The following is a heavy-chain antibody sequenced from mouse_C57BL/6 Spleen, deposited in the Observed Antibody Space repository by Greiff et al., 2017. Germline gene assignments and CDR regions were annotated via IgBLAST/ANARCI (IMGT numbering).Heavy chain of an antibody. CDR1: GYTFTDYN. D-gene: IGHD2-4*01. CDR2: INPNNGGT. CDR3: ARSKDYDVMAY. V-gene: IGHV1-22*01. J-gene: IGHJ3*01. Sequence: VQLKQSGPELVKPGASVKMSCKASGYTFTDYNMHWVKQSHGKSLEWIGYINPNNGGTSYNQKFKGKATLTVNKSSSTAYMELRSLTSEDSAVYYCARSKDYDVMAYWGQGTLVTVSA.